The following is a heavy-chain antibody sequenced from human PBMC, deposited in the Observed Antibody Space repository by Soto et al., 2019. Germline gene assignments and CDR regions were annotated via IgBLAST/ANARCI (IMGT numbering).Heavy chain of an antibody. J-gene: IGHJ3*01. CDR2: IIHVFNTG. Sequence: QVVLEQSGAEVKKPGSSVKVSCKASGGTLSRHSITWVRQAPGKGLEWMGGIIHVFNTGDYAQRFQGRVTISANESTNTAYLELSSLTSGDTAVYYCARRAMVRVRYADTRDAFDVWGHGTLVTVSS. V-gene: IGHV1-69*12. CDR3: ARRAMVRVRYADTRDAFDV. CDR1: GGTLSRHS. D-gene: IGHD3-10*01.